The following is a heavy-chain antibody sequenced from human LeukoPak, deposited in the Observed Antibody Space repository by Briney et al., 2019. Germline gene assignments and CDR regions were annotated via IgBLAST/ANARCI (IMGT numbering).Heavy chain of an antibody. J-gene: IGHJ4*02. Sequence: PGGSLRLSCAASGFTFSSYCMSWVRQAPGRGREWVADIKQDGGEKYYVGSVKGRLTLSRGNAKNSLYLQMNSLRAEDTAVYYCARDRMLDFWSGYYFDYWGQGTLVTVSS. D-gene: IGHD3-3*01. CDR3: ARDRMLDFWSGYYFDY. CDR2: IKQDGGEK. V-gene: IGHV3-7*01. CDR1: GFTFSSYC.